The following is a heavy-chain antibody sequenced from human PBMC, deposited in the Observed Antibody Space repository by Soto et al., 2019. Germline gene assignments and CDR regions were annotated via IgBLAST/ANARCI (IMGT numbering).Heavy chain of an antibody. D-gene: IGHD6-13*01. CDR3: VKDESINWYSGHFRH. Sequence: PGGSLRLSCAASGFTFDDYAMNWARQVPGKGPERVSGIKWNSGSIGYGDSVKGRFAISRDNAKNSLHLQMNSLSAEDTAFYYCVKDESINWYSGHFRHWGQGTLVTVSS. J-gene: IGHJ1*01. CDR1: GFTFDDYA. CDR2: IKWNSGSI. V-gene: IGHV3-9*01.